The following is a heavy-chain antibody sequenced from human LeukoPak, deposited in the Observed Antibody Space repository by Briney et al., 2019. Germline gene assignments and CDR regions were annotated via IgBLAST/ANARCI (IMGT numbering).Heavy chain of an antibody. V-gene: IGHV3-7*01. CDR3: ARSGAAGYYMDV. D-gene: IGHD6-13*01. Sequence: GGSLSLSCAASGFTFSSNWTSCVREAPGKGLERVANIKQDGSEKYYVDSVKGRFTISRDNAKNPLYLQMNSLRAEDTAVYYCARSGAAGYYMDVWGKGTTVTVSS. CDR2: IKQDGSEK. J-gene: IGHJ6*03. CDR1: GFTFSSNW.